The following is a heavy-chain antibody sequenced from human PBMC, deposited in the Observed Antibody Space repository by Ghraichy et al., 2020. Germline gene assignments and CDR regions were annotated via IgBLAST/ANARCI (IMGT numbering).Heavy chain of an antibody. Sequence: GGSLRLSCSASGFTFSSFAMSWVRQAPGKGLEWVSTISGIGGSTYYADSVKGRFTVSRDNSKNTLYLHMNSLRAEDTAIYYCAKGLEYYYDSRGGWGAFDIWGQGTMVTLSS. V-gene: IGHV3-23*01. CDR1: GFTFSSFA. CDR2: ISGIGGST. J-gene: IGHJ3*02. D-gene: IGHD3-22*01. CDR3: AKGLEYYYDSRGGWGAFDI.